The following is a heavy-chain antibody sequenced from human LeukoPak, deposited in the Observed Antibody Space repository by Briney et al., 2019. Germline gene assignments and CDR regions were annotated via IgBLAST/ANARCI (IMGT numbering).Heavy chain of an antibody. J-gene: IGHJ4*02. D-gene: IGHD3-22*01. V-gene: IGHV4-39*01. Sequence: SETLSLTCTVSGGSISSSSYYWGWIRQPPGKGLEWIGSIYDSGSTYYNPSLKSRVTISVDTSKNQFSLKLSSVTAADTAVYYCARHVDYDSSLDYWGQGTLVTVSS. CDR1: GGSISSSSYY. CDR3: ARHVDYDSSLDY. CDR2: IYDSGST.